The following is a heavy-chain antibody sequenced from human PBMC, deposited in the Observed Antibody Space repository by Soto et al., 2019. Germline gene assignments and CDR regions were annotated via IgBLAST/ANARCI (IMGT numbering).Heavy chain of an antibody. J-gene: IGHJ6*02. V-gene: IGHV3-23*01. CDR2: ISGSGGST. Sequence: EVQLLESGGGLVQPGGSLRLSCAASGFTFSSYAMSWVRQAPGKGLEWVSAISGSGGSTYYADSVKGRFTISRDNSKNTQYLQMNSLRAEDTAVYYCARYSSSWFYYYYYYGMDVWGQGTTVTVSS. CDR1: GFTFSSYA. D-gene: IGHD6-13*01. CDR3: ARYSSSWFYYYYYYGMDV.